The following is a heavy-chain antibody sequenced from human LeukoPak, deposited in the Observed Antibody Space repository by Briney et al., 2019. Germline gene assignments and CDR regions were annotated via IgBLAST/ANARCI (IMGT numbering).Heavy chain of an antibody. CDR2: ISGSGGST. D-gene: IGHD3-22*01. Sequence: GGSLRLSCAASGFTFSSYAMSWVRQAPGKGLEGVSAISGSGGSTYYADSVKGRFTISRDNSKNTLYLQMNSLRAEDTAVYYCAKEYYYDSSGYSRENAFDIWGQGTMVTVSS. J-gene: IGHJ3*02. CDR3: AKEYYYDSSGYSRENAFDI. V-gene: IGHV3-23*01. CDR1: GFTFSSYA.